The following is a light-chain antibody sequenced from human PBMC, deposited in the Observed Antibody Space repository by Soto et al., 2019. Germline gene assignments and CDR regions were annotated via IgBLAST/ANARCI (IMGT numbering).Light chain of an antibody. CDR1: QSINNNY. Sequence: DILMTQSPGTLSLSPGERATFSCRASQSINNNYLSWYQQRRGQAPRLLIYGASSRVTGFPARFRCSGSGTDFTLTISILEPEELAEYCCQENSRSSGTFVQGNKVEI. CDR2: GAS. V-gene: IGKV3-20*01. J-gene: IGKJ1*01. CDR3: QENSRSSGT.